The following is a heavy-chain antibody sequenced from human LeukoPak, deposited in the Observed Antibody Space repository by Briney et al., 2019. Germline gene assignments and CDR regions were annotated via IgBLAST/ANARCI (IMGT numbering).Heavy chain of an antibody. V-gene: IGHV3-23*01. CDR1: GFTFSTYA. J-gene: IGHJ4*02. CDR2: ISGSGRT. CDR3: AKREYCSSTSCSHYFDY. D-gene: IGHD2-2*01. Sequence: GGSLRLSCAASGFTFSTYAMSWVRQAPGKGLEWVSAISGSGRTYYADSVKGRFTISRDISKNTLYLQMNSLRAEDTAIYYCAKREYCSSTSCSHYFDYWGQGTLVTVSS.